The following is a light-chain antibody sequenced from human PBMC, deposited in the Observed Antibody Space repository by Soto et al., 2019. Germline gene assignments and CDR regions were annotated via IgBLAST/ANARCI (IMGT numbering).Light chain of an antibody. CDR3: PAWDDSLNGYV. CDR2: SNN. CDR1: SSNIGSNT. V-gene: IGLV1-44*01. J-gene: IGLJ1*01. Sequence: QSVLTQPPSASGTPGQRATISCSGSSSNIGSNTVNWYQQLPGTAPKLLIYSNNQRPSGVPDRFSGSKSGTSASLAISGLQSEDEADYFCPAWDDSLNGYVFGTGTKLTVL.